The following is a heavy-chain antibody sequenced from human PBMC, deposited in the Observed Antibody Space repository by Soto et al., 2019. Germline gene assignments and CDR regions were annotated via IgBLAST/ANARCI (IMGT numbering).Heavy chain of an antibody. CDR2: VYYSENT. CDR3: ARPQFSATYHDTFNI. J-gene: IGHJ3*02. Sequence: QLQLQESGPGLVKPSETLSLTCTVSGPSISSSTYYWGWIRQPPGEGLEWIGSVYYSENTYYNPSLKSRFTISVDTSKNLFSLKLTSVTAADTAMYFCARPQFSATYHDTFNIWGQGTMVTVSS. D-gene: IGHD1-26*01. V-gene: IGHV4-39*02. CDR1: GPSISSSTYY.